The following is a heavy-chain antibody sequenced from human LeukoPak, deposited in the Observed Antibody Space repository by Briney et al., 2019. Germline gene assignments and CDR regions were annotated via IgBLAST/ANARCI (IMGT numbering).Heavy chain of an antibody. D-gene: IGHD2-2*01. Sequence: ASVKVSCKVSGYTFTSYGISWVRQAPGQGLEWMGWISAYNGNTNYAQKLQGRVTMTTDTSTSTAYMELRSLRSDDTAVYYCARDYYCSSTSCYITAFDIWGQGTMVTVSS. J-gene: IGHJ3*02. V-gene: IGHV1-18*01. CDR1: GYTFTSYG. CDR3: ARDYYCSSTSCYITAFDI. CDR2: ISAYNGNT.